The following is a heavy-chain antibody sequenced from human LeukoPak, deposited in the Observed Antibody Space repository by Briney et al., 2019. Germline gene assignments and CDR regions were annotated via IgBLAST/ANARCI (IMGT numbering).Heavy chain of an antibody. D-gene: IGHD6-13*01. CDR3: ARGEDSSWYNNY. V-gene: IGHV1-69*01. CDR1: GGTFISYA. J-gene: IGHJ4*02. CDR2: IITIFGTA. Sequence: SVKVSCKASGGTFISYAISWVRQAPGQGLEWMGGIITIFGTANYAQKFQGRVTTTADESTSTAYMELSSLRSEDTAVYYCARGEDSSWYNNYWGQGTLVTVSS.